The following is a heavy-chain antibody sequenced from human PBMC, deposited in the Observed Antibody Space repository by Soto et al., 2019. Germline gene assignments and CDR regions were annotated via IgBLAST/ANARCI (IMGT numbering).Heavy chain of an antibody. CDR3: AREDKSYSYEY. CDR2: ISYSGST. CDR1: GGSLRSVGYY. D-gene: IGHD5-18*01. Sequence: QVQLQESGPGLVKPSQTLSLTCTVSGGSLRSVGYYWNWIRQHPGKGLEWIGCISYSGSTYYSPSLKSRVTISVDTSENQFSLKLSSVTAADTAVYYCAREDKSYSYEYWGQGILVTVSS. J-gene: IGHJ4*02. V-gene: IGHV4-31*03.